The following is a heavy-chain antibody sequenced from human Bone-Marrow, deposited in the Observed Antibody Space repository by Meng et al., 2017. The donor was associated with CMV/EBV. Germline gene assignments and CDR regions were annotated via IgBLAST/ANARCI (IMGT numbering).Heavy chain of an antibody. Sequence: GGSLRLSCAASGFTFDDYAMHWVRQAPGKGLEWVSGISWNSGNIAYVDSVKGRFTISRDNAKNSLYLQMNSLRAEDTAVYYCANLVDLVGYFDYWGQGTLVTVSS. CDR1: GFTFDDYA. CDR2: ISWNSGNI. J-gene: IGHJ4*02. V-gene: IGHV3-9*01. D-gene: IGHD2-8*02. CDR3: ANLVDLVGYFDY.